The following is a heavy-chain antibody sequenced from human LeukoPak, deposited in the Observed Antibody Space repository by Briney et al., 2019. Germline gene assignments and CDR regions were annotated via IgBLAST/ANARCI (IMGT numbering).Heavy chain of an antibody. CDR1: GGSISSSSYY. D-gene: IGHD6-19*01. J-gene: IGHJ4*02. CDR3: ARDSSGWYFDY. CDR2: IYYSGST. V-gene: IGHV4-39*02. Sequence: PSETLPLTCTVSGGSISSSSYYWGWIRQPPGKGLEWIGSIYYSGSTYYNPSLKSRVTISVDTSKNQFSLKLSSVTAADTAVYYCARDSSGWYFDYWGQGTLVTVSS.